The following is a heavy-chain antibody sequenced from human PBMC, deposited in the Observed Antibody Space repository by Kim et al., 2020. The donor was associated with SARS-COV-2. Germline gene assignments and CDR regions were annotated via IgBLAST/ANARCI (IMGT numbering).Heavy chain of an antibody. CDR2: SGSPL. V-gene: IGHV3-48*02. Sequence: SGSPLDYAVSVKGRFTTSRDNAKNALCLQMNSLRDEDTAVYYCARAGWALWGQGTLVTVSS. J-gene: IGHJ4*02. D-gene: IGHD6-19*01. CDR3: ARAGWAL.